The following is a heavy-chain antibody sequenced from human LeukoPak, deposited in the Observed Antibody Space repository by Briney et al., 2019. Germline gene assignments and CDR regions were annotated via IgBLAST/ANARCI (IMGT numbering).Heavy chain of an antibody. J-gene: IGHJ4*02. CDR3: ARGRYSSGWYVTRYFDY. D-gene: IGHD6-19*01. Sequence: PSETLSLTCAVYGGSFSGYYWSWIRQPPGKGLEWIGEINHSGSTNYNPSLKSRVTISVDTSKNQFSLKLSSVTAADTAVYYCARGRYSSGWYVTRYFDYWGQGTLVTVSS. CDR2: INHSGST. CDR1: GGSFSGYY. V-gene: IGHV4-34*01.